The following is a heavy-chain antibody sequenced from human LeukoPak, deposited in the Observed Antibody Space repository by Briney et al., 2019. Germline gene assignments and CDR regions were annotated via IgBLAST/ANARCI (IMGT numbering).Heavy chain of an antibody. CDR3: AKGITIFGVAYNPPFDY. CDR1: GFTFSSYS. J-gene: IGHJ4*02. V-gene: IGHV3-21*01. Sequence: PGGSLRLSCAASGFTFSSYSMNWVRQAPGKGLEWVSSISSSSSYIYYADSVKGRFTISRDNAKNSLYLQMNSLRAEDTAVYYCAKGITIFGVAYNPPFDYWGQGTLVTVSS. CDR2: ISSSSSYI. D-gene: IGHD3-3*01.